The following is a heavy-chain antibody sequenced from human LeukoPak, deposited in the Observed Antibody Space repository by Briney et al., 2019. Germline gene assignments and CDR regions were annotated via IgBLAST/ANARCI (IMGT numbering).Heavy chain of an antibody. D-gene: IGHD5-12*01. CDR3: ARDRGGGYELDY. CDR1: GFTVSSNY. CDR2: IYSGGST. V-gene: IGHV3-53*01. Sequence: GGSLRLSCAASGFTVSSNYMSWVRQAPGKGLEWVSVIYSGGSTYYADSVKGRFTISRDNSKNTLYLQMNSPRAEDTAVYYCARDRGGGYELDYWGQGTLVTVSS. J-gene: IGHJ4*02.